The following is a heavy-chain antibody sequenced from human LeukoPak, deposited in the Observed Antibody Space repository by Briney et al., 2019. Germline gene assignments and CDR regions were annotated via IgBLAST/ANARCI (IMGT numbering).Heavy chain of an antibody. CDR2: IDHSGST. CDR1: GGSFSGYY. V-gene: IGHV4-34*01. CDR3: ARRRSSGRYYFDY. J-gene: IGHJ4*02. D-gene: IGHD6-19*01. Sequence: SETLSLTCAVFGGSFSGYYWSWIRQPPGKGLEWIGEIDHSGSTNYNPSMKSRVTMSVDTSKSQVSLTVTSVTAADTAVYYCARRRSSGRYYFDYWGQGTLVTVSS.